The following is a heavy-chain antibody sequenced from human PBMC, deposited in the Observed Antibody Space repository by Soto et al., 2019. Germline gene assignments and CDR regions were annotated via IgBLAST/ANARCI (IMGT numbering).Heavy chain of an antibody. CDR2: IYYSGST. D-gene: IGHD2-2*01. J-gene: IGHJ5*02. V-gene: IGHV4-30-4*01. Sequence: QVQLQESGPGLVKPSQTLSLTCTVSGGSISSGDYYWSWIRQPPGKGLEWIGYIYYSGSTYYNPSLKRRVTIXXDXSXXQFSLKLSSVTAADTAVYYCARGVVDQLLSGWFDPWGQGTLVTVSS. CDR3: ARGVVDQLLSGWFDP. CDR1: GGSISSGDYY.